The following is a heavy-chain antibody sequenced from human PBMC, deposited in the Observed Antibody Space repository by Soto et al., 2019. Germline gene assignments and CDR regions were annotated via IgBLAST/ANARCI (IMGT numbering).Heavy chain of an antibody. CDR1: GYTLTELS. J-gene: IGHJ4*02. D-gene: IGHD2-21*01. CDR3: ATDRNVMWGLNFEF. CDR2: FDPEDGEI. V-gene: IGHV1-24*01. Sequence: QVQLVQSGAEVKQPGASVKVSCKVSGYTLTELSMHWVRQAPGKGLEWMGGFDPEDGEIIYAQKFQGRVTMTEDISADTAYMELSSLKSEDTAVYYCATDRNVMWGLNFEFWGQGTLVTVSA.